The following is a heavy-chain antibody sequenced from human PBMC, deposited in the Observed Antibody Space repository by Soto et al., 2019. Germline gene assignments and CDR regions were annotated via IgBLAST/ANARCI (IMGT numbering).Heavy chain of an antibody. CDR1: GGSISNHY. J-gene: IGHJ4*02. CDR3: TRANWDSEY. V-gene: IGHV4-59*11. CDR2: IYYNGNT. D-gene: IGHD7-27*01. Sequence: QVQLQESGPGLVKPSETLSLTCTVSGGSISNHYWSWIRQPPGKGLEWIGYIYYNGNTNYNPPLKSRVTMSVDTSKNQISLKLSSVTAADTAVYYCTRANWDSEYWGQGTLVNVSS.